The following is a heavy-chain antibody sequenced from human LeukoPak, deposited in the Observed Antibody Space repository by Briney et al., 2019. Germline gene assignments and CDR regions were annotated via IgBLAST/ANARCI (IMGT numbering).Heavy chain of an antibody. J-gene: IGHJ4*02. CDR1: GFTFSSYS. CDR3: ARGFADFDWSGDY. Sequence: GGSLRLSCAASGFTFSSYSMNWVRQAPGKGLEWVSSISSSSSYIYYADSVKGRFTISRDNAENSLYLQMNSLRAEDTAVYYCARGFADFDWSGDYWGQGTLVTVSS. V-gene: IGHV3-21*01. D-gene: IGHD3-9*01. CDR2: ISSSSSYI.